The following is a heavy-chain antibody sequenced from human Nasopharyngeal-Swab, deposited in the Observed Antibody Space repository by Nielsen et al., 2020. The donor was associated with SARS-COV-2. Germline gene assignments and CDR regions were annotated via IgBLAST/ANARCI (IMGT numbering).Heavy chain of an antibody. J-gene: IGHJ3*01. CDR2: ISGSGGST. V-gene: IGHV3-23*01. CDR3: AKDVSLLRGYNAFDR. D-gene: IGHD3-10*01. Sequence: VRQAPGQGLEWVSAISGSGGSTYYADSVKGRFSISRDNSKNTVFLQMNSLRAGDTATYYCAKDVSLLRGYNAFDRWGQGTMVTVSS.